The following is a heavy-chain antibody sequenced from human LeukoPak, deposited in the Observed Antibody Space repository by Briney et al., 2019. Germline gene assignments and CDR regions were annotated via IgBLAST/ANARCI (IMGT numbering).Heavy chain of an antibody. CDR3: ARGWDYYDSSGIFDY. Sequence: GRSLRLSCAASGFTFSSYGMHWVRQAPGKGLEWVAVIWYDGSTKYYADSVKGRFTISRDNSKNTLYLQMNSLRAEDTAVYYCARGWDYYDSSGIFDYWGQGTLVTVSS. CDR2: IWYDGSTK. J-gene: IGHJ4*02. V-gene: IGHV3-33*01. CDR1: GFTFSSYG. D-gene: IGHD3-22*01.